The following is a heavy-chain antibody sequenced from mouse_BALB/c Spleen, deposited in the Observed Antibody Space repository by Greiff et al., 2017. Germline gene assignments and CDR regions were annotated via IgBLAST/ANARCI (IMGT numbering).Heavy chain of an antibody. CDR2: ISSGGSYT. D-gene: IGHD4-1*01. CDR1: GFTFSSYA. J-gene: IGHJ3*01. Sequence: EVKLMESGGGLVKPGGSLKLSCAASGFTFSSYAMSWVRQSPEKRLEWVAEISSGGSYTYYPDTVTGRFTISRDNAKNTLYLEMSSLRSEDTAMYYCALTGFAYWGQGTLVTVSA. V-gene: IGHV5-9-4*01. CDR3: ALTGFAY.